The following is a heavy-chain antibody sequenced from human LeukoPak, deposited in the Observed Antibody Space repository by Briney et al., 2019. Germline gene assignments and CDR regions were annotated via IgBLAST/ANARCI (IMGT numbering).Heavy chain of an antibody. D-gene: IGHD3-9*01. J-gene: IGHJ6*02. CDR1: GFTFSDYC. Sequence: GGSLRLSCAASGFTFSDYCMSWIRQAPGKGLEWVSYISSSGSTIYYADSVKGRFTISRDNAKNSLYLQMNSLRAEDTAVYYCARGSKIYDILTGYYKRGYYYYGMDVWSQGTTVTVSS. V-gene: IGHV3-11*01. CDR3: ARGSKIYDILTGYYKRGYYYYGMDV. CDR2: ISSSGSTI.